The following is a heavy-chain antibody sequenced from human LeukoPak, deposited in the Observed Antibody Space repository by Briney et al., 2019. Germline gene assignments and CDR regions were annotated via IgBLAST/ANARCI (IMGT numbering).Heavy chain of an antibody. V-gene: IGHV4-28*01. J-gene: IGHJ3*02. CDR1: GYSISSSNW. CDR2: FYYSGST. CDR3: ARTVAAPFDAFDI. Sequence: SETLSLTCAVSGYSISSSNWWGWIRQPPGKGLEWIGYFYYSGSTYYNPSLKSRVTMSVDTSKNQFSLKLSSVTAVDTAVYYCARTVAAPFDAFDIWGQGTMVTVSS.